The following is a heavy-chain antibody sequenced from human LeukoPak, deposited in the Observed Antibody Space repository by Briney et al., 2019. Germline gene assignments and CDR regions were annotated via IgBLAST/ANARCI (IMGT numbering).Heavy chain of an antibody. CDR1: GYTFTSYD. V-gene: IGHV7-4-1*02. CDR3: ARAFQSLGGLSLPDY. D-gene: IGHD3-16*02. Sequence: ASVKVSCKASGYTFTSYDINWVRQAPGQGLEWMGWIHPSTGNPTYAQGFTGRFVFSLDTSVSTTYLQISSLKAEDTAVYFCARAFQSLGGLSLPDYWGQGTLLTVSS. CDR2: IHPSTGNP. J-gene: IGHJ4*02.